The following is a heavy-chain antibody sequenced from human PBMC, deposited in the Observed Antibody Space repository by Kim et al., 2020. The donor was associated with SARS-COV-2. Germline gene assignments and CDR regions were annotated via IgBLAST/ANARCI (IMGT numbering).Heavy chain of an antibody. CDR2: ISAYNGNT. CDR1: GYTFTSYG. CDR3: ARDFEAYCGGDCFEYFQH. Sequence: ASVKVSCKASGYTFTSYGISWVRQAPGQGLEWMGWISAYNGNTNYAQKLQGRVTMTTDTSTSTAYMELRSLRSDDTAVYYCARDFEAYCGGDCFEYFQHWGQGTLVTVSS. V-gene: IGHV1-18*01. J-gene: IGHJ1*01. D-gene: IGHD2-21*02.